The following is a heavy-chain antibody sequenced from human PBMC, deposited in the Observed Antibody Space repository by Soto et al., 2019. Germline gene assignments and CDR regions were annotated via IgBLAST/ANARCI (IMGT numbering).Heavy chain of an antibody. V-gene: IGHV1-69*06. D-gene: IGHD5-18*01. J-gene: IGHJ5*02. CDR1: GGTFSSYA. CDR2: IIPIFGTA. Sequence: QVQLVQSGAEVKKPGSSVKVSCKASGGTFSSYAIRWVRQAPGQGLEWMGGIIPIFGTANYAQKFQGRVTITAEKSTSTAYMELSSLRSEDTAVYYCASGGYSYGSSGGWFDPWGQGTLVTVSS. CDR3: ASGGYSYGSSGGWFDP.